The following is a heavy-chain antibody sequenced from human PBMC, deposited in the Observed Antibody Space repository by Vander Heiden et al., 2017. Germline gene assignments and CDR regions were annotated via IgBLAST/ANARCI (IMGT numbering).Heavy chain of an antibody. CDR2: IVPSFGTT. D-gene: IGHD3-22*01. CDR1: GGTFSSYA. Sequence: QVQLGQPGAEMKKPESPVKVFCQAPGGTFSSYAVNWVRQALGQGLEWMGGIVPSFGTTNYAQQFQGRVTITADKSTSTAYMELSSLRSEDTAVYYCAKDRKSSGYYSSDYWGQGTLVTVSS. J-gene: IGHJ4*01. CDR3: AKDRKSSGYYSSDY. V-gene: IGHV1-69*06.